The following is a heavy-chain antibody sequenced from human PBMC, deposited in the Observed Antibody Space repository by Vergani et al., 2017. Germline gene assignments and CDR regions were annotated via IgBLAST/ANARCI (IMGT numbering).Heavy chain of an antibody. CDR3: ARGNPYVDCDI. J-gene: IGHJ3*02. V-gene: IGHV4-61*02. Sequence: QVQLQESGPGLVKPSQTLSLTCTVSGGSFNSGSYYWSWLRQPAGKRLEWIGRIHTNGVIHYNPYLNSRSTISVDTSRNQIALKLTSVTATHTAIYFCARGNPYVDCDIWGQGTMITVSS. D-gene: IGHD5-12*01. CDR2: IHTNGVI. CDR1: GGSFNSGSYY.